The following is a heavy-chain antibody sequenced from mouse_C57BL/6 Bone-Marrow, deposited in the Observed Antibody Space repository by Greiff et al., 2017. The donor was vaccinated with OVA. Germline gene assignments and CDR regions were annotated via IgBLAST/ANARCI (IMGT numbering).Heavy chain of an antibody. J-gene: IGHJ2*01. CDR2: INYDGSST. CDR1: GFTFSDYY. Sequence: DVQLVESEGGLVQPGSSMKLSCTASGFTFSDYYMAWVRQVPEKGLEWVANINYDGSSTYYLDSLKSRFIISRDNAKNILYLQMSSLKSEDTATYYCARGYYAIDYWGQGTTLTVSS. CDR3: ARGYYAIDY. V-gene: IGHV5-16*01. D-gene: IGHD2-1*01.